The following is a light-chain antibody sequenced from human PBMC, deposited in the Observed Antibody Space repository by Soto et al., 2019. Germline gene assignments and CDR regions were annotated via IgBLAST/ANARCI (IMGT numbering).Light chain of an antibody. CDR3: QQYGTSPWT. CDR1: ETVTSDY. CDR2: GAS. V-gene: IGKV3-20*01. Sequence: EVVLTQSPGTLSLSPGERATLSCRASETVTSDYLAWYQQKPGQAPRLLFYGASRRAAGIPDRFSGRGSGTDFTLIISRLEPEDFVLYYCQQYGTSPWTFGQGTSVEIK. J-gene: IGKJ1*01.